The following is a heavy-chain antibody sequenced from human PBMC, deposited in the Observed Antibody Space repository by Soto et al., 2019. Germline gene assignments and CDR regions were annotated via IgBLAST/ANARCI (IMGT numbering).Heavy chain of an antibody. CDR3: AREFGKYYDILTGYPGHYYFDY. CDR2: ISPNSGGT. J-gene: IGHJ4*02. Sequence: GASVKVSCKASGYTFTGYYMHWVRQAPGQGLEWMGWISPNSGGTNYAQKFQGWVTMTRDTSISTAYMELSRLRSDDTAVYYCAREFGKYYDILTGYPGHYYFDYWGQGTLVTVSS. CDR1: GYTFTGYY. V-gene: IGHV1-2*04. D-gene: IGHD3-9*01.